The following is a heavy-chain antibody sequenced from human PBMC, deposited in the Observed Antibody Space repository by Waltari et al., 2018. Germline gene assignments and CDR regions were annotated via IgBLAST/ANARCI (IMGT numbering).Heavy chain of an antibody. CDR2: ISSSSSYI. CDR1: GFTFSSYS. J-gene: IGHJ6*03. Sequence: EVQLVESGGGLVQPGGSLRLSCAASGFTFSSYSMNWVRQAPGKGLEWVSSISSSSSYIYYADSVKGRFTISRDNAKNSLYLQMNSLRAEDTAVYYCARVYYDSSGYRYYYYYMDVWGKGTTVTVSS. CDR3: ARVYYDSSGYRYYYYYMDV. V-gene: IGHV3-21*01. D-gene: IGHD3-22*01.